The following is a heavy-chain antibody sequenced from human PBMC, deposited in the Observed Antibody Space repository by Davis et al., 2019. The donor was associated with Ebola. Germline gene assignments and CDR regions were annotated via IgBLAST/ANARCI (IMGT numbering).Heavy chain of an antibody. Sequence: MPSETLSFTCTVSNGYVGSYYWSWIRQSPGKGLEWIGYIYYIGKTNYNPSLESRVTISVDTSKNQFSLRLNSVTAADTAVYYCARHAPHSGGWYLAWLDPWGQGTLVTVSS. CDR2: IYYIGKT. J-gene: IGHJ5*02. D-gene: IGHD6-19*01. V-gene: IGHV4-59*08. CDR1: NGYVGSYY. CDR3: ARHAPHSGGWYLAWLDP.